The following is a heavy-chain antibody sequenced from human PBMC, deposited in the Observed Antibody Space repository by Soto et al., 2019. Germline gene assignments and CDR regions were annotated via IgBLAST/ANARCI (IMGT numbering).Heavy chain of an antibody. Sequence: ASVKVSCKASGYTFTSYYMHWGRQAPGQGLEWMGIINPSGGSTSYAQKFQGRVTMTRDTSTSTVYMELSSLRSEDTGVYYCAPGYRTDSYDRSGYYAAFGYWEQGTMVAVSS. V-gene: IGHV1-46*01. CDR3: APGYRTDSYDRSGYYAAFGY. CDR2: INPSGGST. CDR1: GYTFTSYY. J-gene: IGHJ4*02. D-gene: IGHD3-22*01.